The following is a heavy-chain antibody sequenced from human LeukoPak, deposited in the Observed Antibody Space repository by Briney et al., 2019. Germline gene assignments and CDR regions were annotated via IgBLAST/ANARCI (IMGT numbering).Heavy chain of an antibody. CDR1: GFIFSSYG. CDR2: IRYDGSDK. Sequence: GGSLRLSCAASGFIFSSYGIHWVRQAPGKGLEWVAFIRYDGSDKSYADSVKGRFTISRDNSQSTVYLQMNSLRAEDTAVYYCAKMGWEPKEVCWGQGTLVTVSS. CDR3: AKMGWEPKEVC. J-gene: IGHJ4*02. D-gene: IGHD1-14*01. V-gene: IGHV3-30*02.